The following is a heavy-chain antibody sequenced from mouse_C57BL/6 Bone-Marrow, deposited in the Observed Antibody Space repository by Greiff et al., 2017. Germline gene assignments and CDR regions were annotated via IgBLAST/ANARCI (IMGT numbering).Heavy chain of an antibody. V-gene: IGHV1-69*01. CDR2: IDPSDSYT. Sequence: QVQLQQPGAELVMPGASVKLSCKASGYTFTSYWMHWVKQRPGQGLEWIGEIDPSDSYTNYNQKFKGKSTLTVDKSSCTAYMQLSSLTSEDSAVYYCAREGTTVVAPFDYWGKGTTLTVSA. J-gene: IGHJ2*01. CDR1: GYTFTSYW. D-gene: IGHD1-1*01. CDR3: AREGTTVVAPFDY.